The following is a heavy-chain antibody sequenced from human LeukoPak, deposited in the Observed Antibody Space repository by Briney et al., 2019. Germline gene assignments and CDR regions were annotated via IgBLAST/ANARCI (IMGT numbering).Heavy chain of an antibody. V-gene: IGHV3-11*04. Sequence: GGSLRLSYAASGFTFSDYYMSWIRQAPGKGLEWVSYISSSGRTIYYADSVKGRFTISRDNAKNSLYLQMNTLRAEDTAVYYCARVGATFYFDYWGQGTLVTVSS. D-gene: IGHD1-26*01. CDR3: ARVGATFYFDY. J-gene: IGHJ4*02. CDR2: ISSSGRTI. CDR1: GFTFSDYY.